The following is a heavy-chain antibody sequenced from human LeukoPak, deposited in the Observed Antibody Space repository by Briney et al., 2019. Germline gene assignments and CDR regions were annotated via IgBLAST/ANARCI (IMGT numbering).Heavy chain of an antibody. V-gene: IGHV3-30-3*01. CDR2: ISYDGSNK. Sequence: GGSLRLSCAASGFTFRNYVIHWVRQAPGKGLEWVAVISYDGSNKYYADSVKGRFTISRDNPKNTLYLQMNSLRAEDTAVYYCARSTDQLLYYYGMDVWGQGTTVTVSS. D-gene: IGHD2-2*01. CDR1: GFTFRNYV. J-gene: IGHJ6*02. CDR3: ARSTDQLLYYYGMDV.